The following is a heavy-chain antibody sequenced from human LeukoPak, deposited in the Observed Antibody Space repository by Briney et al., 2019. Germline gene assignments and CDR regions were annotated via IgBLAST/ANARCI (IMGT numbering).Heavy chain of an antibody. Sequence: SETLSLTCAVYGGSFSGYYWSWIRQPPGKGLEWIGEINHSGSTNYNPSLKSRVTISVDTSKNQFSLKLSPVTAADTAVYYCARHNYLYGSGSYYIDYWGQGTPVTVSS. CDR2: INHSGST. CDR1: GGSFSGYY. CDR3: ARHNYLYGSGSYYIDY. J-gene: IGHJ4*02. D-gene: IGHD3-10*01. V-gene: IGHV4-34*01.